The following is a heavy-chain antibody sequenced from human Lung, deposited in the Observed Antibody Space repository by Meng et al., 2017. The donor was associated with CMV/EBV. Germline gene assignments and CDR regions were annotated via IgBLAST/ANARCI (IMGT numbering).Heavy chain of an antibody. CDR2: IYYSGST. CDR1: GGSISSGGFY. J-gene: IGHJ5*02. Sequence: VLLAASGPGSLKPSPTLSLTCTVSGGSISSGGFYWSWIRQHPGKGLEWIGYIYYSGSTYYNPSLRSRVAISIDTSKNQFSLKLTSVTAADTAVYFCARTNYGDYNWFDPWGQGTLVTVSS. D-gene: IGHD4-17*01. V-gene: IGHV4-31*03. CDR3: ARTNYGDYNWFDP.